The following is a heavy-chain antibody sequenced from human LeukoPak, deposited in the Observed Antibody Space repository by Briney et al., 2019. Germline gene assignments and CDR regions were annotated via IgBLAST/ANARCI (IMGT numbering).Heavy chain of an antibody. V-gene: IGHV3-7*03. Sequence: GGSLRLSCAASGFXFGSYWISWVRQAPGRGLEWVADIKQDGTQKYYVDSVEGRITISRDNIKNSLYLQVNRLRVEDTAVYYCARDCGSDCSQAFDLWGQGTMVTVSS. D-gene: IGHD2-21*02. CDR1: GFXFGSYW. CDR2: IKQDGTQK. CDR3: ARDCGSDCSQAFDL. J-gene: IGHJ3*01.